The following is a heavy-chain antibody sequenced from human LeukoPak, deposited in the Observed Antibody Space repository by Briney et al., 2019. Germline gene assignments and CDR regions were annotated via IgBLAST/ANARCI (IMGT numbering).Heavy chain of an antibody. CDR1: GYTFTGYY. V-gene: IGHV1-2*02. CDR2: IYPNNGGT. J-gene: IGHJ4*02. CDR3: ARFSGSSNFDY. Sequence: GASVKVSCKASGYTFTGYYMHWVRQAPGQGLEWMGWIYPNNGGTNYAQNFQGRVTMTRDTSMSTAYMELSSLRSDDTAVYYCARFSGSSNFDYWGQGTLVTVSS. D-gene: IGHD1-26*01.